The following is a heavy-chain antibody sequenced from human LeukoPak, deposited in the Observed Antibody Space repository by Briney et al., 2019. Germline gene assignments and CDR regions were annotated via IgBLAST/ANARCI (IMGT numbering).Heavy chain of an antibody. D-gene: IGHD4-23*01. CDR3: ARPYLRGTVVNNWFDP. CDR1: GGSISVTAYL. J-gene: IGHJ5*02. Sequence: PSETLSLTCTVSGGSISVTAYLWGWIRQPPGKGLEWIGSISYSGSTYSNTSLQSRVTISVDTSKNQFSLKLSSVTAADTAVYYCARPYLRGTVVNNWFDPWGQGTLVTVSS. V-gene: IGHV4-39*01. CDR2: ISYSGST.